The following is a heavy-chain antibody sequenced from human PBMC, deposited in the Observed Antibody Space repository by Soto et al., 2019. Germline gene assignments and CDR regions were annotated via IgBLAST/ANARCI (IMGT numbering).Heavy chain of an antibody. V-gene: IGHV3-30*18. CDR3: AKDGPAVGALDY. J-gene: IGHJ4*02. Sequence: QVQLVESGGGVVQPGRSLRLYCAASGFTFSSYGMHWVRQAPGKGLEWVAVISYDGSNKYYVDSVKGRFTISRDNSRNTLYLQMNSLRAEDTAVYYCAKDGPAVGALDYWGQGTLVTVSS. D-gene: IGHD1-26*01. CDR1: GFTFSSYG. CDR2: ISYDGSNK.